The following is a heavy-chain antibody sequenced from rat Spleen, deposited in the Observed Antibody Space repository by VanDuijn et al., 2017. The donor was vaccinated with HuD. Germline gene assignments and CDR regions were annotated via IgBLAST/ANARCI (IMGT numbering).Heavy chain of an antibody. D-gene: IGHD1-6*01. V-gene: IGHV2-72*01. Sequence: QVQLKESGPGLMQPSETLSLTCTVSGFSLTSNGVGWIRQPLGKGLVWMGTIWAGGSTNYNSAVQSRLSISRDTSKSQVFLKMNSLQPEDTGTYYCARHSYDGLFDYWGQGVMVTVSS. J-gene: IGHJ2*01. CDR3: ARHSYDGLFDY. CDR2: IWAGGST. CDR1: GFSLTSNG.